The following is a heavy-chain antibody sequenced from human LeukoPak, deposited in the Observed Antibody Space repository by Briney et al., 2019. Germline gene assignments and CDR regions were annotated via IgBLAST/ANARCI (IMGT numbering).Heavy chain of an antibody. CDR1: GFTFSTYS. Sequence: GGSLRLSCAASGFTFSTYSMNWVRQAPGEGLEWVSSISSGGTYIYYADSVKGRFIISRDNARNSLYLQMNSLRADDTAVYYCARDPDNWSFPWGQGTLVTVSS. J-gene: IGHJ5*02. CDR2: ISSGGTYI. D-gene: IGHD1-20*01. V-gene: IGHV3-21*01. CDR3: ARDPDNWSFP.